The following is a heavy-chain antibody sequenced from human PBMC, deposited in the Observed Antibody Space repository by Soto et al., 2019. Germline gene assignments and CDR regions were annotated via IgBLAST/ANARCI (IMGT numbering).Heavy chain of an antibody. CDR1: GGSISSGGYY. V-gene: IGHV4-31*03. Sequence: SETLSLTCTVSGGSISSGGYYWSWIRQHPGKGLEWIGYIYYSGSTYYNPSLKSRVTISVDTSKNQFSLKLSSVTAADTAVYYCARLGYNYGRNFDYWGQGTLVTVSS. J-gene: IGHJ4*02. D-gene: IGHD5-18*01. CDR2: IYYSGST. CDR3: ARLGYNYGRNFDY.